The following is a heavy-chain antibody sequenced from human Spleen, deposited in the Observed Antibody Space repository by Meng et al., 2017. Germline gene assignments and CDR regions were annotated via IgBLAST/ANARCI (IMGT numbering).Heavy chain of an antibody. CDR2: ISWDSSNI. CDR1: GFTFDDYA. Sequence: SLKISCAASGFTFDDYAMHWVRQAPGKGLEWVSGISWDSSNIGYADSVKGRFTISRDNSKNTLYLQMNSLRAEDTAVYYCARDGRGVAAYWGQGTLVTVSS. D-gene: IGHD2-15*01. CDR3: ARDGRGVAAY. V-gene: IGHV3-9*01. J-gene: IGHJ4*02.